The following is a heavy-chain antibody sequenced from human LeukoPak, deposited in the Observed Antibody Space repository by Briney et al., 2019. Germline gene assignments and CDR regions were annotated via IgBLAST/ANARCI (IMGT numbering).Heavy chain of an antibody. J-gene: IGHJ4*02. CDR1: GGSISSGGYY. CDR3: ARGSSGWLRFDY. Sequence: SETLSLTCTGSGGSISSGGYYWSWIRQHPGKGLEWIGYIYYSGNTYYNPSLKSRVTISVDTSKNQFSLKLSSVTAADTAVYYCARGSSGWLRFDYWGQGTLVTVSS. D-gene: IGHD6-19*01. CDR2: IYYSGNT. V-gene: IGHV4-31*03.